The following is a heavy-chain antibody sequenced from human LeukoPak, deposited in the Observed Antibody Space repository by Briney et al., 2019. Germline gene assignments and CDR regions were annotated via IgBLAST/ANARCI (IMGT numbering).Heavy chain of an antibody. CDR3: ATGYDTSGYPNWFDS. J-gene: IGHJ5*01. CDR1: GFTFSSYA. V-gene: IGHV3-30-3*01. Sequence: PGRSLRLSCAASGFTFSSYAMHWVRQAPGKGLEWVAVISYDRTNKYYADSVKGRFTISRDNSKYTLYLQMNSLRAEDTAVYYCATGYDTSGYPNWFDSWGQGTLVTVSS. CDR2: ISYDRTNK. D-gene: IGHD3-22*01.